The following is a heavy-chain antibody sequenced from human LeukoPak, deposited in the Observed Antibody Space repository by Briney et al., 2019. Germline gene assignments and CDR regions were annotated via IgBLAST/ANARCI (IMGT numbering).Heavy chain of an antibody. CDR2: ISTSSNTI. CDR1: GFTFSNYN. J-gene: IGHJ5*02. V-gene: IGHV3-48*01. D-gene: IGHD1-20*01. CDR3: ARVIVGMTGAES. Sequence: GGSLRLSCVTSGFTFSNYNMIWVRQAPGKGLEWISYISTSSNTIYYADSVKGRFTISRDNAKNSLFLQMNSLRAEDTAVYYCARVIVGMTGAESWGQGTLVTVSS.